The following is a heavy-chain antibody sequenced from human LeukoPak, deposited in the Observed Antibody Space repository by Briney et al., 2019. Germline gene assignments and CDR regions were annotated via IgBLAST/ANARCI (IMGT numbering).Heavy chain of an antibody. CDR1: GSTFSSYA. CDR2: ISGSGGST. J-gene: IGHJ4*02. D-gene: IGHD4-23*01. Sequence: GGSLRLSCAASGSTFSSYAMSWVRQAPGKGLEWVSGISGSGGSTYYADSVKGRFTISRDNSKKTLFMQMNSLRAEDTAVYYCARGHYGGNSAIDYWGQGTLVTVSS. CDR3: ARGHYGGNSAIDY. V-gene: IGHV3-23*01.